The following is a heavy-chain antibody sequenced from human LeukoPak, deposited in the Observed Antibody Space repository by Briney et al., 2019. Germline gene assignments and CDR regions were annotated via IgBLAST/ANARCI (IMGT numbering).Heavy chain of an antibody. CDR3: ASLGEMATITGMYYFDY. CDR1: GGTFSSYA. J-gene: IGHJ4*02. CDR2: IIPIFGTA. D-gene: IGHD5-24*01. Sequence: ASVKVSCKASGGTFSSYAISWVRQAPGQGLEWMGGIIPIFGTANYAQKFQGRVTITADESTSTAYMELSSLRSEDTAVYYCASLGEMATITGMYYFDYWGQGTLVTVSS. V-gene: IGHV1-69*13.